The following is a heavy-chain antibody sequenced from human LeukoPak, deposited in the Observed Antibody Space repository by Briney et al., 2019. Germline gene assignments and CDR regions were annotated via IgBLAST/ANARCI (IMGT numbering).Heavy chain of an antibody. J-gene: IGHJ6*02. CDR1: GGSVSSGSYY. D-gene: IGHD3-10*01. Sequence: SGTLSLTCTVSGGSVSSGSYYWSWIRQPPGKGLEWIGYIYYSGSTNYNPSLKSRVTISVDTSKNQFSLKLSSVTAADTAVYYCASGSGRGDYYYGMDVWGQGTTVTVSS. CDR2: IYYSGST. V-gene: IGHV4-61*01. CDR3: ASGSGRGDYYYGMDV.